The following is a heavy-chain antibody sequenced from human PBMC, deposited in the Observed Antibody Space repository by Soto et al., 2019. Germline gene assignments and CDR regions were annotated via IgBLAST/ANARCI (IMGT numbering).Heavy chain of an antibody. V-gene: IGHV3-9*01. J-gene: IGHJ5*02. CDR3: AKADSSSWYDWFDP. CDR2: ISWNSGSI. D-gene: IGHD6-13*01. CDR1: GFTFDDYA. Sequence: EVQLVESGGGLVQPGRSLRLSCAASGFTFDDYAMHWVRQAPGKGLVWVSGISWNSGSIGYADSVKGRFTISRDNAKNSLYLQMNSLRAEDTALYYCAKADSSSWYDWFDPWGQGTLVTVSS.